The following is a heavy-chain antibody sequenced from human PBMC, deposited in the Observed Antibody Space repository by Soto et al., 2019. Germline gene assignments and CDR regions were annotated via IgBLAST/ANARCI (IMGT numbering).Heavy chain of an antibody. V-gene: IGHV4-59*08. CDR1: GGSISSYY. Sequence: SETLSLTCTVSGGSISSYYWSWIRQPPGKGLEWIGYIYYSGSTNYNPSLKSRVTISVDTSKNQFSLKLNSMTAADTAVYYCARHNYGSGSTYFDYWGQGTLVAV. CDR3: ARHNYGSGSTYFDY. CDR2: IYYSGST. D-gene: IGHD3-10*01. J-gene: IGHJ4*02.